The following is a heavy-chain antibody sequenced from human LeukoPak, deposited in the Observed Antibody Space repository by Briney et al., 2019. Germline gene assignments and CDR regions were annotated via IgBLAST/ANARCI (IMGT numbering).Heavy chain of an antibody. D-gene: IGHD4-17*01. J-gene: IGHJ4*02. V-gene: IGHV1-2*02. CDR2: VNPNSGGT. CDR3: ARVSLLPELYGDYVNYFDY. CDR1: GYTFTGYY. Sequence: GASVKVSCKASGYTFTGYYMHWVRQAPGQGLEWMGWVNPNSGGTNYAQKFQGRVTMTRDTSISTAYMELSRLRSGDTAVYYCARVSLLPELYGDYVNYFDYWGQGTLVTVSS.